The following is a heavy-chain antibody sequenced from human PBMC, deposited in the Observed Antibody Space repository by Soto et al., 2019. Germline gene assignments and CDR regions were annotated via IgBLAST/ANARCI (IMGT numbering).Heavy chain of an antibody. CDR3: ARQASGYSYGWFDP. CDR1: GGSILDSTYY. J-gene: IGHJ5*02. D-gene: IGHD3-22*01. Sequence: SETLSLTCTVSGGSILDSTYYWAWIRQPPGKGLEWIGTIFYSGGTFYTPSLKSRVTMSVDTSNNQFSLKLSSVTAADTAVYYCARQASGYSYGWFDPWGQGTLVTVSS. V-gene: IGHV4-39*01. CDR2: IFYSGGT.